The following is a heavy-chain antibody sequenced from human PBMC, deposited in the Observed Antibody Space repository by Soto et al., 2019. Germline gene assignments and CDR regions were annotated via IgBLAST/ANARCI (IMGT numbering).Heavy chain of an antibody. J-gene: IGHJ4*01. CDR1: GYSFSTYG. D-gene: IGHD1-26*01. CDR2: ISAYNGHT. V-gene: IGHV1-18*03. CDR3: TGDHGYSVVY. Sequence: QVQLVQSGAEVKKPGASVKVSCKASGYSFSTYGISWVRQAPGQGLEWMGWISAYNGHTNYAQKYKGRVTMTADTSASSMYVELRSLRHGDIVVYYCTGDHGYSVVYWGQGTMVTVSS.